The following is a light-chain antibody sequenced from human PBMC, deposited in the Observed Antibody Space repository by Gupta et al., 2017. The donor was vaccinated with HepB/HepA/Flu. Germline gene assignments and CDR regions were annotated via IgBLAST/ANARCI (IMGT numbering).Light chain of an antibody. V-gene: IGLV1-47*02. CDR1: SSNVGRDN. J-gene: IGLJ1*01. CDR3: AAWDNSLSAYV. Sequence: QPVLTQPPSASGTPGQRVAISCSGSSSNVGRDNVYWYRQLPGTAPELLIYNDDRRPSGVPDRFSGSKSGTSASLAISGLRSEDEADYYCAAWDNSLSAYVFGTGTWVTVL. CDR2: NDD.